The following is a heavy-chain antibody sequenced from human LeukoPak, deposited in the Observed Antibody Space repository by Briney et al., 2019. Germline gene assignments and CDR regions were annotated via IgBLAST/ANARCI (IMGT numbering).Heavy chain of an antibody. Sequence: SETLSLTCTVSGGSISSGDYYWSWIRQPPGKGLEWIGYIYYSGSTYYNPSLKSRVTISVDTSENRFSLKLSSVTATDTAVYYCARDCSGGSCYGAFDIWGQGTMVTVSS. D-gene: IGHD2-15*01. V-gene: IGHV4-30-4*01. J-gene: IGHJ3*02. CDR1: GGSISSGDYY. CDR3: ARDCSGGSCYGAFDI. CDR2: IYYSGST.